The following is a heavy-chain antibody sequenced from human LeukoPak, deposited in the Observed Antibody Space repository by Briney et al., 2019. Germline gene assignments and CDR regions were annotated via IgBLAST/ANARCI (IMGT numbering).Heavy chain of an antibody. CDR3: ARNAFDS. CDR2: ITTSSNT. CDR1: GFTFSGYE. J-gene: IGHJ3*01. V-gene: IGHV3-48*03. Sequence: DPGGSLRLSCAASGFTFSGYEMNWVRQVPGRGLEWVSCITTSSNTYYADSVRGRFPISRDNAKSSLYLQMYSLRADDTAIYYWARNAFDSWGQGTRVTVPS.